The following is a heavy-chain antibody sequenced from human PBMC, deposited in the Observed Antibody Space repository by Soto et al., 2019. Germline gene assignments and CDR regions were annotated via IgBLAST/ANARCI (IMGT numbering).Heavy chain of an antibody. CDR3: ARVIWSGHLTSDL. CDR2: ISSSSSTI. V-gene: IGHV3-48*02. Sequence: EVEAVESGGGLGQPGGSLRLSCAASGFTFSSNSMNWLRQAPGKGLEWISYISSSSSTIYADSVKGRFTISRDNAKNSLYLQMNSLRDEDTAVYYCARVIWSGHLTSDLWGQGTLVTVSS. J-gene: IGHJ5*02. CDR1: GFTFSSNS. D-gene: IGHD3-3*01.